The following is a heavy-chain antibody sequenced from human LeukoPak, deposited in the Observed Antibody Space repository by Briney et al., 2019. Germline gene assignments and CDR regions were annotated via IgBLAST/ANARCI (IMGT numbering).Heavy chain of an antibody. J-gene: IGHJ3*02. Sequence: SQTLSLTCTVSGGSISSGGYYWSWIRQPPGKGLEWIGYIYYSGSTNYNPSLKSRVTISVDTSKNQFSLKLSSVTAADTAVYYCAREVVGYYDSSGYPDAFDIWGQGTMVTVSS. CDR1: GGSISSGGYY. CDR3: AREVVGYYDSSGYPDAFDI. V-gene: IGHV4-61*08. CDR2: IYYSGST. D-gene: IGHD3-22*01.